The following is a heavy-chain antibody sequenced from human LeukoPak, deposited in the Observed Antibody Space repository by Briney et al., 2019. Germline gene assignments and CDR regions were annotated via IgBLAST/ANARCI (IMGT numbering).Heavy chain of an antibody. D-gene: IGHD3-9*01. V-gene: IGHV1-24*01. CDR3: ARDPPQYYDLLTGWVRLDYFDY. CDR2: FDPEDGET. Sequence: GASVKVSCKVSGYTLTELSMHWVRQAPGKGLEWMGGFDPEDGETIYAQKFQGRVTMTEDTSTDTAFMELRSLRSDDTAVYFCARDPPQYYDLLTGWVRLDYFDYWGQGTLVTVSS. J-gene: IGHJ4*02. CDR1: GYTLTELS.